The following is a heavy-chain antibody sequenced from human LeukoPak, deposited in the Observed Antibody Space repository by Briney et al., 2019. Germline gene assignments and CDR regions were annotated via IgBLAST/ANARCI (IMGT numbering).Heavy chain of an antibody. V-gene: IGHV3-7*01. D-gene: IGHD3-16*01. CDR1: GFTFRRYW. CDR3: ASVMSASVWRTYGSYYYFYLMDV. CDR2: IKQEGSVK. Sequence: GRSLRLSWAASGFTFRRYWMTWVGQGPGKGLDGGANIKQEGSVKYTVDSVKGRFTISRVNAKNSLDMQKNSLSAVDTPVYYCASVMSASVWRTYGSYYYFYLMDVWGKGTPVTVSS. J-gene: IGHJ6*01.